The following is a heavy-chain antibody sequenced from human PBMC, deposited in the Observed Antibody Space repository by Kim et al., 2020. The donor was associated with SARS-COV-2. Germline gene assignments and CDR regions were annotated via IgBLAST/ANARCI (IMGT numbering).Heavy chain of an antibody. CDR3: AKGAESNGREGEH. CDR1: GFTFANYA. D-gene: IGHD2-8*01. V-gene: IGHV3-23*01. Sequence: GGSLRLSCAASGFTFANYAIRWARQSPGKGLEWVSSISNSGGSTYYADSVKGRFTISRDNSKNTLYLQMNSLRVEDTAVYYCAKGAESNGREGEHWGKGTLGTVSS. J-gene: IGHJ1*01. CDR2: ISNSGGST.